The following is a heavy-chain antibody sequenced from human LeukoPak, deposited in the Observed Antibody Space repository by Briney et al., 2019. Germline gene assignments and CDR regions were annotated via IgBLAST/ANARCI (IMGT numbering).Heavy chain of an antibody. Sequence: PSETLSLTCTVSSGSISSADYYWSWIRQSPGKGLEWIGHIYYSGNTDYNPSLKSRVTISVDKSKNQFSLKLSSVTAADTAVYYCARSRGRAFDVWGQGTMVTVSS. V-gene: IGHV4-30-4*01. CDR3: ARSRGRAFDV. D-gene: IGHD1-26*01. J-gene: IGHJ3*01. CDR2: IYYSGNT. CDR1: SGSISSADYY.